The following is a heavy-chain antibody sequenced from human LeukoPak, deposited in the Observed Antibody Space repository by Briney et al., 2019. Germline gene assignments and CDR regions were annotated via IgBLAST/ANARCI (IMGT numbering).Heavy chain of an antibody. CDR3: ARDGYNDAFDI. Sequence: GGSLRLSCAASGFTFSNYWMHWVRQAPGKGPVWVSHINSDASSTRYADSVKGRFTISRDDSKNTLYLQMSSLRAEDTAVYYCARDGYNDAFDIWGQGTMVTVSS. CDR1: GFTFSNYW. V-gene: IGHV3-74*01. CDR2: INSDASST. J-gene: IGHJ3*02. D-gene: IGHD1-14*01.